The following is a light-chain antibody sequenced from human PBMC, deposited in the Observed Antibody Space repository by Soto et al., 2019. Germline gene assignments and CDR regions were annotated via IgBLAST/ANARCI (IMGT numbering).Light chain of an antibody. Sequence: EVVLTQSPGTLSLSSGERATLSCRASQSVINSYLAWYQQKPGQAPRLLLYGAYNRATGIPDRFSGSGSGTDFTLTISRLEPEDFAVYYCQQYGSSPSITFGQGTRLENK. CDR3: QQYGSSPSIT. J-gene: IGKJ5*01. CDR1: QSVINSY. V-gene: IGKV3-20*01. CDR2: GAY.